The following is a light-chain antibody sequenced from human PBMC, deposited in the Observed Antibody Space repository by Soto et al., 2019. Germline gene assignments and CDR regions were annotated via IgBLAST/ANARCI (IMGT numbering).Light chain of an antibody. CDR1: QSVSSSY. J-gene: IGKJ3*01. CDR3: QQYGSSPRIT. V-gene: IGKV3-20*01. CDR2: GAS. Sequence: EIVLTQSPGTLSLSPGERATLSCRASQSVSSSYLAWYQQKPGQAPRLPIYGASSRATGIPDRFSGSGSGTDFTLTISRLEPEDFAVYYCQQYGSSPRITFGPGTKVDIK.